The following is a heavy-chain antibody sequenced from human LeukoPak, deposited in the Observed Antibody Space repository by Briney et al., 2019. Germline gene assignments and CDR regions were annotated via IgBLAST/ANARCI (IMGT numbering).Heavy chain of an antibody. J-gene: IGHJ4*02. D-gene: IGHD2-2*01. CDR3: ARREVVVPAALDY. V-gene: IGHV3-21*01. Sequence: PGGSLRLSCAVSGFTFSSYAMSWVRQAPGKGLEWVSSISSSSSYIYYADSVKGRFTISRDNAKNSLYLQMNSLRAEDTAVYYCARREVVVPAALDYWGQGTLVTVSS. CDR1: GFTFSSYA. CDR2: ISSSSSYI.